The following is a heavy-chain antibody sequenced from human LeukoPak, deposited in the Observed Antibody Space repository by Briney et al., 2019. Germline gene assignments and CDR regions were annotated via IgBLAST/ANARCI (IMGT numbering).Heavy chain of an antibody. CDR1: GGSFSGYY. Sequence: PSETLSLTCAVYGGSFSGYYWSWIRRPPGKGLEWIGEINNSGSTNYNPSLKSRVTISIDTSKNQFSLKLSSVTAADKAVYYCARWVVPAAQFDYWGQGTLVTVSS. CDR2: INNSGST. J-gene: IGHJ4*02. CDR3: ARWVVPAAQFDY. V-gene: IGHV4-34*01. D-gene: IGHD2-2*01.